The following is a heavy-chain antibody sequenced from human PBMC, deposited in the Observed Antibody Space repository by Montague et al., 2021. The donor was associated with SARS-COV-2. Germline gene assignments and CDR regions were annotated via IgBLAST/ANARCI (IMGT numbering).Heavy chain of an antibody. D-gene: IGHD3-10*01. CDR3: AREQKGVWFGELLSDY. Sequence: SLRLSCAASGFTFSDYWMSWVRQAPGKGLEWVANIKQDGSEKDYVDSVKGRFTISRDNAKNSLYLQMNSLRAEGTAIYYCAREQKGVWFGELLSDYWGQGTLVIVSS. J-gene: IGHJ4*02. CDR1: GFTFSDYW. V-gene: IGHV3-7*01. CDR2: IKQDGSEK.